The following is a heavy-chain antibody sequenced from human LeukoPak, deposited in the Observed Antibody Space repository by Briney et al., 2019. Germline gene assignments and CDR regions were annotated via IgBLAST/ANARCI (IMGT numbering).Heavy chain of an antibody. CDR3: AKDGLNDSSGYFNWFDP. CDR2: ISGSGGST. J-gene: IGHJ5*02. CDR1: GFTFSSYA. V-gene: IGHV3-23*01. Sequence: GGSLRLSCAASGFTFSSYAMSWVRQAPGKGLEWVSAISGSGGSTYYADSVKGRFTISRDNSKNTLYLQMNSLRAEDTAVYYCAKDGLNDSSGYFNWFDPWGQGTLVTVSS. D-gene: IGHD3-22*01.